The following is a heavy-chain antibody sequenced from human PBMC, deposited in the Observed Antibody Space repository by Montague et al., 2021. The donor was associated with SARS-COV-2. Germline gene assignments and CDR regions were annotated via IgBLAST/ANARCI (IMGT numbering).Heavy chain of an antibody. CDR3: ARATALFRFGEGKTAFDP. Sequence: SLRLSCAASGFTFSSYAMHWVRQTPGRGLEWMAVISYEGSKKYYADSLRGRFTISRDNSEKTLFLQMTGLRPEDTAVYYCARATALFRFGEGKTAFDPWGQGTLVTVSS. CDR1: GFTFSSYA. V-gene: IGHV3-30-3*01. CDR2: ISYEGSKK. J-gene: IGHJ5*02. D-gene: IGHD3-10*01.